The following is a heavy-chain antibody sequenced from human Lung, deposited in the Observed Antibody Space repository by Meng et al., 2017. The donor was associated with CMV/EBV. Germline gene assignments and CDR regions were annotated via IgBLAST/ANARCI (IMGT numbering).Heavy chain of an antibody. D-gene: IGHD2-2*01. CDR2: ITISGSK. CDR1: GFPFSDHY. CDR3: ARDHGRTSDAFDV. V-gene: IGHV3-11*01. J-gene: IGHJ3*01. Sequence: SCAASGFPFSDHYMAWIRQAPGKGLEWISHITISGSKNYANSVKGRFTISRDNAKNSLYLEMNSLRADDTAVYYCARDHGRTSDAFDVGGPGT.